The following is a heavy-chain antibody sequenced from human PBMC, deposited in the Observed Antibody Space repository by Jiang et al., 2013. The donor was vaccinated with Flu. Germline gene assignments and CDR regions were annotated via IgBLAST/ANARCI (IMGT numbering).Heavy chain of an antibody. Sequence: DGRKIHYADSVRGRFTISRDNSKSTLYLHMNSLGPEDTGLYYCVKGFTEESIYGYNWFDLWGQGTLVTVSP. CDR3: VKGFTEESIYGYNWFDL. J-gene: IGHJ5*02. V-gene: IGHV3-30*02. D-gene: IGHD2-15*01. CDR2: DGRKI.